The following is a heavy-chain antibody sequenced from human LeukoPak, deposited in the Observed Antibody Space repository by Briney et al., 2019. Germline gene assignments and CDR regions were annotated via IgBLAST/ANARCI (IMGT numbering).Heavy chain of an antibody. Sequence: KPGGSLRLSCAASGFTFSRYSMNWVRQAPGKGLEWVSSISSSSSFIYYADSVKGRFTISRDNAKTSLYLQMNSLRAEDTAVYYCARDPPLGSCSTISCPHLDYWGQGTLVTVS. CDR2: ISSSSSFI. CDR1: GFTFSRYS. D-gene: IGHD2-2*01. V-gene: IGHV3-21*01. J-gene: IGHJ4*02. CDR3: ARDPPLGSCSTISCPHLDY.